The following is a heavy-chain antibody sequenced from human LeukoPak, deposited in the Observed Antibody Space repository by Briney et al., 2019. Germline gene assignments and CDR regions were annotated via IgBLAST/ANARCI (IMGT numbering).Heavy chain of an antibody. V-gene: IGHV4-59*01. CDR3: ARGRICSSY. D-gene: IGHD6-6*01. J-gene: IGHJ4*02. CDR1: GGSISSYH. Sequence: AETLSLTCTVSGGSISSYHWSWIRQPAGKGLELIGYIYLRRSTKYNPSLKSRVTISIDTSKNQISLKLSSVTAADTAVYYCARGRICSSYWGQGTLVTVSS. CDR2: IYLRRST.